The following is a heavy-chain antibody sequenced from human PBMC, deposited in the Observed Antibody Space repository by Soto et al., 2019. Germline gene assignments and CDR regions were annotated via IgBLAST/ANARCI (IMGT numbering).Heavy chain of an antibody. CDR1: GFSLSTSGMC. J-gene: IGHJ4*02. V-gene: IGHV2-70*01. Sequence: SGPTLVNPTQTLTLTCTFSGFSLSTSGMCLSWIRQPPGKALEWLALIDWDDDKYYSTSLKTRLTISKDTSKNQVVLTMTNMDPVDTATYYCARTPYYYDSSGYPFDYWGQGTLVTSPQ. CDR2: IDWDDDK. D-gene: IGHD3-22*01. CDR3: ARTPYYYDSSGYPFDY.